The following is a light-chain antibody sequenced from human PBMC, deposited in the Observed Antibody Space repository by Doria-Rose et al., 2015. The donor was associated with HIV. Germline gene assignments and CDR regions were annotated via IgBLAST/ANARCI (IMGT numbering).Light chain of an antibody. Sequence: TQSPGTLSLSPGERATLSRRASQRVKSSYLAWYQQKPGQAPRLLIYDASTRATGIPDRFSGSGSGTDFTLTIGRLEPGDVAVYYCQQYGTSRGTFGQGTRLEIK. V-gene: IGKV3-20*01. J-gene: IGKJ5*01. CDR2: DAS. CDR1: QRVKSSY. CDR3: QQYGTSRGT.